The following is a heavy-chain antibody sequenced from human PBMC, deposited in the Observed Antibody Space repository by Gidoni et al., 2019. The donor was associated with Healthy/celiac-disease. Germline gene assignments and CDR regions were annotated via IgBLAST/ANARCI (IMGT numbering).Heavy chain of an antibody. D-gene: IGHD1-1*01. CDR1: GGSISSSSYY. CDR3: ARQERDYYYYGMDV. J-gene: IGHJ6*02. V-gene: IGHV4-39*01. CDR2: TYYSGST. Sequence: QLQLQESGPGLVKPSETLSLTCTVSGGSISSSSYYWGWIRQPPGKGLEWIGSTYYSGSTYYNPSFKSRVTISVDTSKNQFSLKLSSVTAADTAVYYCARQERDYYYYGMDVWGQGTTVTVSS.